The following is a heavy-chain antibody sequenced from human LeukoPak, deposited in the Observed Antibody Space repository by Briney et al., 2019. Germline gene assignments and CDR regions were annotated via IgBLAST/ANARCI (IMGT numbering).Heavy chain of an antibody. J-gene: IGHJ4*02. CDR1: GGSISSYY. Sequence: SETLSLTCTVSGGSISSYYWSWIRQPPGKGLEWIGYIYYSGSTNYNPSLKSRVTISVDTSKNQFSLKLSSVTAADTAVYYCARGRGQWLVVYRFDYWGQGTLVTVSS. CDR3: ARGRGQWLVVYRFDY. CDR2: IYYSGST. V-gene: IGHV4-59*12. D-gene: IGHD6-19*01.